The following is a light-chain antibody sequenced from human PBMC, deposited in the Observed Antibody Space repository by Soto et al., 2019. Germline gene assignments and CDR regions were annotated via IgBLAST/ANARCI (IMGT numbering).Light chain of an antibody. CDR1: SSDVGGYNS. CDR3: SSYAGSNNFV. Sequence: QSALTQPPSASGSPGQSVTISCTGTSSDVGGYNSVSWYQQHPGKAPRLMIYEVSKRPSGVPDRFSGSKSGNTASLTVSGLQAEDEGDYYCSSYAGSNNFVFGTGTKVTV. V-gene: IGLV2-8*01. J-gene: IGLJ1*01. CDR2: EVS.